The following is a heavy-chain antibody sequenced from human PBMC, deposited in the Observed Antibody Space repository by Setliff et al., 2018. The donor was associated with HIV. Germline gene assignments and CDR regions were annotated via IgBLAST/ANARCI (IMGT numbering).Heavy chain of an antibody. CDR2: IIPKSGGT. V-gene: IGHV1-2*02. J-gene: IGHJ3*02. CDR3: AREVYYDSSPGGHDAFDI. Sequence: GASVKVSCKASGYTFTDNYIHWVRQAPGQGLEWMGWIIPKSGGTNYAQRFQVRVTMTRDTSISTAYMELSRLRSDDTAVYYCAREVYYDSSPGGHDAFDIWGQGTMVTVSS. CDR1: GYTFTDNY. D-gene: IGHD3-22*01.